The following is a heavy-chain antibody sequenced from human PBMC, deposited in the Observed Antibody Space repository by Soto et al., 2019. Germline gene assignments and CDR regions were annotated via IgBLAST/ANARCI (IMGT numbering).Heavy chain of an antibody. Sequence: SGPTLVNPTQTLTLTCTFSGFSLSTSGVAVGWIRQPPGKALEWLAINYWDDGKRYSPSLKRRLTITKDTSKNQVVLTMTNMDPVDTATYYCAHRQGPNHYGSGSPWYFDYWGQGTLVTVS. CDR1: GFSLSTSGVA. D-gene: IGHD3-10*01. CDR2: NYWDDGK. J-gene: IGHJ4*02. CDR3: AHRQGPNHYGSGSPWYFDY. V-gene: IGHV2-5*02.